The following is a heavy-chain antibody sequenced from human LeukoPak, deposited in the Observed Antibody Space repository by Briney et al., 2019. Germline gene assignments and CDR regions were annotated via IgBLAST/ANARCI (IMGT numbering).Heavy chain of an antibody. CDR2: IYYSGST. CDR3: ARHVEREYSGHDGFDY. V-gene: IGHV4-59*08. D-gene: IGHD5-12*01. Sequence: SETLSLTCTVSGGSISSYSWSWIRQPPGKGLEWIGYIYYSGSTNYNPSLKSRLTISVDTSKNQFSLNLSSVTAADTAVYYCARHVEREYSGHDGFDYWGQGTLVTVSS. J-gene: IGHJ4*02. CDR1: GGSISSYS.